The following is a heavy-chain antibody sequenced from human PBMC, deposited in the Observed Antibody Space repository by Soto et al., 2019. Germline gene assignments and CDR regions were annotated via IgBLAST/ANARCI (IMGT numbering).Heavy chain of an antibody. V-gene: IGHV1-46*03. J-gene: IGHJ1*01. Sequence: QAQLVQSGAEVKKPGASVQVSCTASGLTFTTNYIHWVRQAPGQGPEWMGMINPGTGSTTYAAKLQGRVALTRVTSTSTVYMELSSLTSEDTAVYFCTRDFCTGTSCYLGYFEHWGQGTLVTVSS. CDR2: INPGTGST. D-gene: IGHD2-2*01. CDR1: GLTFTTNY. CDR3: TRDFCTGTSCYLGYFEH.